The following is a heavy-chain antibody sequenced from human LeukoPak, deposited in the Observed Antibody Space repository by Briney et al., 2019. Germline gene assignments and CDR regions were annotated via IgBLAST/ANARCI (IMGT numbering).Heavy chain of an antibody. Sequence: SETLSLTCTVSGGSISSSSYYWGWIRQPPGKGLEWIGSIYYSGSTYYNPSLKSRVTISVDTSKNQFSLKLSSVTAADTAVYYCARSSVRGPYYYYYYMDVWGKGTTVTISS. CDR3: ARSSVRGPYYYYYYMDV. J-gene: IGHJ6*03. D-gene: IGHD3-10*01. V-gene: IGHV4-39*07. CDR2: IYYSGST. CDR1: GGSISSSSYY.